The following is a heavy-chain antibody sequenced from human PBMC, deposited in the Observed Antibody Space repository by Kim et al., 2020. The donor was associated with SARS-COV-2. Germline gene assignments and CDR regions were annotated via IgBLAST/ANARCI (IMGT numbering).Heavy chain of an antibody. Sequence: SETLSLTCAVSGGSISSSNWWSWVRQPPGKGLEWIGEIYHSGSTNYNPSLKSRVTISVDKSKNQFSLKLSSVTAADTAVYYCARGSIAAAGSGWFDPWGQGTLVTVSS. D-gene: IGHD6-13*01. CDR1: GGSISSSNW. CDR2: IYHSGST. V-gene: IGHV4-4*02. CDR3: ARGSIAAAGSGWFDP. J-gene: IGHJ5*02.